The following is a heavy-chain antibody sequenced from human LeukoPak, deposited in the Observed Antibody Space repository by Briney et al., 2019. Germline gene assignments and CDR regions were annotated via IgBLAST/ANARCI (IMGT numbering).Heavy chain of an antibody. D-gene: IGHD5-18*01. CDR1: GYTLTELS. CDR3: ATPGDTAMVRPLDY. J-gene: IGHJ4*02. V-gene: IGHV1-24*01. CDR2: FDPEDGET. Sequence: ASVKVSCKVSGYTLTELSMHWVRQAPGKGLEWMGGFDPEDGETIYAQKFQGRVTMTEDTSTDTAYMELSNLRSEDTAVYYCATPGDTAMVRPLDYWGQGTLVTVSS.